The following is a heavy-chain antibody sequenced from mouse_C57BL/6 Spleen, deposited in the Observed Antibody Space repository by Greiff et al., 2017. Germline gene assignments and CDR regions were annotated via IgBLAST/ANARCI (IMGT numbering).Heavy chain of an antibody. CDR2: ISDGGSYT. CDR1: GFNFSSYA. J-gene: IGHJ4*01. CDR3: ARDNYSYWCYAMDY. Sequence: EVKLQESGGGLVKPGGSLKLSCAASGFNFSSYAMSWVRQTPEKRLEWVATISDGGSYTYYPDNVKGRFTISRDNAKNNLYLQMSHLKSEDTAMYYCARDNYSYWCYAMDYWGQGTSGTVSS. D-gene: IGHD2-12*01. V-gene: IGHV5-4*01.